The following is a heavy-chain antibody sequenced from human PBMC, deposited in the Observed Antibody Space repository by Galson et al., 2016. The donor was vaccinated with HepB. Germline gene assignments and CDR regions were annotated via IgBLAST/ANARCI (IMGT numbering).Heavy chain of an antibody. CDR3: ARGGDSSGWYEVIF. Sequence: SVKVSCKASGGTFRNYAISWVRQAPGQGLEWMGGIIPIYGTTNYAQKFQGRVTITADESTGTAYMGLSSLRFEDTALYYCARGGDSSGWYEVIFWGQGTLVTVSS. V-gene: IGHV1-69*13. CDR1: GGTFRNYA. J-gene: IGHJ4*02. D-gene: IGHD6-19*01. CDR2: IIPIYGTT.